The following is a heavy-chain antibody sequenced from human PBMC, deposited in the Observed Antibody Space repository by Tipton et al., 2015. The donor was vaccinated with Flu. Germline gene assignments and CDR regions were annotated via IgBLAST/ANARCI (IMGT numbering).Heavy chain of an antibody. CDR2: IYSSGST. V-gene: IGHV4-4*07. J-gene: IGHJ4*02. CDR1: GGSISSYY. CDR3: AKDFNWGST. D-gene: IGHD7-27*01. Sequence: TLSLTCTVSGGSISSYYWSWIRQPAGKGLEWIGRIYSSGSTNYNPSLKGRVTMSVDTSKNQFSLKLSSVTAADTAIYYCAKDFNWGSTWGQGTLVTVSS.